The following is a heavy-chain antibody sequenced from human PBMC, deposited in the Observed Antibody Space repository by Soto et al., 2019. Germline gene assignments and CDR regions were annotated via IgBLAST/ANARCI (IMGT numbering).Heavy chain of an antibody. V-gene: IGHV1-69*13. CDR3: ARGAGYNPIDY. CDR1: GGTFSSYS. D-gene: IGHD5-12*01. J-gene: IGHJ4*02. CDR2: IIPIFGTA. Sequence: SVEVSCKGSGGTFSSYSISWVRQAPGQGLEWMGGIIPIFGTANYAQKFQGRVTITADESTSTAYMELSSLRSEDTAVYYCARGAGYNPIDYWGQGTLVTVSS.